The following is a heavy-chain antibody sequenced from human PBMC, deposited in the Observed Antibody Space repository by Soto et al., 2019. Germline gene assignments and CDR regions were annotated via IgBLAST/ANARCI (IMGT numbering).Heavy chain of an antibody. CDR3: ARLPNKSPQN. J-gene: IGHJ1*01. Sequence: EVQLVESGGGLVQPGGSLRLSCAASGXTFSSYWMHWVRQAPGKGLVWVSSISSDASSTSYADPVKGRFTISRDNAKNTVFLQMNSVRAEDTAVYYCARLPNKSPQNWGQGTLVIVSP. V-gene: IGHV3-74*01. CDR2: ISSDASST. CDR1: GXTFSSYW.